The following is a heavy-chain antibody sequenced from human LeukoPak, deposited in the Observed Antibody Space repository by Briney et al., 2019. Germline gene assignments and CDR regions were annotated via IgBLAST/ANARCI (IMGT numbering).Heavy chain of an antibody. CDR3: AKGQQLATRGYFQH. CDR1: GFIFSSYG. J-gene: IGHJ1*01. V-gene: IGHV3-30*18. D-gene: IGHD6-13*01. Sequence: GRSLTLFCAASGFIFSSYGMHWVRQAPGKALEWVAFISYGGSNKYYADSVKGRVTISRDNSKNTLYLQMNSLRAEDTAVYYCAKGQQLATRGYFQHWGQGTLVTVSS. CDR2: ISYGGSNK.